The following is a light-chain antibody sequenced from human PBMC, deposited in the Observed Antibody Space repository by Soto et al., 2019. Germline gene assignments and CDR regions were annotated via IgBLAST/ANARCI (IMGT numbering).Light chain of an antibody. CDR3: QTWGTGIRV. CDR1: GGHSSYA. J-gene: IGLJ3*02. Sequence: QLVLTQSPSASASLGASVKLTCTLRGGHSSYAIAWHQQQPEKGPRYLMKLNSDGSHSKGDGIPDRFSGSSSGAERYLTISSLQSADEADYYCQTWGTGIRVFGGGTKLTVL. V-gene: IGLV4-69*01. CDR2: LNSDGSH.